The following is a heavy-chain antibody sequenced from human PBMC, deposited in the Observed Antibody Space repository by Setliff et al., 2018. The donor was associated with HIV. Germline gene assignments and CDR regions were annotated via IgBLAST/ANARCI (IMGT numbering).Heavy chain of an antibody. Sequence: ASVKVSCKASGGTFSNYAISWVRQAPGQGLEWMGWISGYNANTKYAQNVQGRVTMTTDTSTSTAYMELRSLRSDDTAVYYCASSAINAAGMPNFFDCWGQGTLVTVSS. CDR1: GGTFSNYA. D-gene: IGHD1-1*01. CDR3: ASSAINAAGMPNFFDC. V-gene: IGHV1-18*04. CDR2: ISGYNANT. J-gene: IGHJ4*02.